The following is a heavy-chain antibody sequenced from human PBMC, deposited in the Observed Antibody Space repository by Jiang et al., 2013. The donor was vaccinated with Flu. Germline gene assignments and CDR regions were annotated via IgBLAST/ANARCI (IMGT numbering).Heavy chain of an antibody. D-gene: IGHD3-10*01. J-gene: IGHJ4*02. CDR3: ARQHRGIYYYGSGSYFDY. V-gene: IGHV5-51*01. CDR1: GYSFTSYW. Sequence: GAEVKKPGESLKISCKGSGYSFTSYWIGWVRQMPGKGLEWMGIIYPGDSDTRYSPSFQGQVTISADKSISTAYLQWSSLKASDTAMYYCARQHRGIYYYGSGSYFDYWGQGTLVTVSS. CDR2: IYPGDSDT.